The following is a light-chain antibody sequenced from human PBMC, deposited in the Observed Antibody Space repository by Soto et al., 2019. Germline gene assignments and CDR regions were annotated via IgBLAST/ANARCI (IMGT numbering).Light chain of an antibody. CDR1: SSDVGSYNL. Sequence: QSALTQPASVSGSPGQSITISCTGTSSDVGSYNLVSWYQQLPGKALKLMIYEGSKRPSGVSNRFSGSKSGNTASLTISGLQAEDEAVYYCCSYVSSSTSYVFGTGTKVTVL. CDR2: EGS. J-gene: IGLJ1*01. V-gene: IGLV2-23*01. CDR3: CSYVSSSTSYV.